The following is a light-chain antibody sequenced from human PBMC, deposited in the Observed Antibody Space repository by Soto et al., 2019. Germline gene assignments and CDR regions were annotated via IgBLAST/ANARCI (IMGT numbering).Light chain of an antibody. J-gene: IGLJ1*01. V-gene: IGLV2-23*01. CDR1: SGFVGSCSL. CDR3: CLYIGATTYV. Sequence: QSALAQPAAVSGSPGQSITSSCTGTSGFVGSCSLFSWYQQHPGKAPKVMISDGHRRPSGVPDRFSGSTSVNSASLTISGLQADDEADYYCCLYIGATTYVFGPGTKVTVL. CDR2: DGH.